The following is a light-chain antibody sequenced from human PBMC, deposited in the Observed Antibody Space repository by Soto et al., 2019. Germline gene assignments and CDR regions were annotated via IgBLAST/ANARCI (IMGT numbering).Light chain of an antibody. Sequence: EIVLTQSPGTLSVSPGEGGTLSCRSSQSVTSRYLAWYQEKPGRAPRLLIFGASVRATGIPDRFSGSGSGTDFTFTIRRLEPEDFAVYFRQQYTGSPPTFGQGTKVDIK. CDR2: GAS. J-gene: IGKJ1*01. CDR3: QQYTGSPPT. CDR1: QSVTSRY. V-gene: IGKV3-20*01.